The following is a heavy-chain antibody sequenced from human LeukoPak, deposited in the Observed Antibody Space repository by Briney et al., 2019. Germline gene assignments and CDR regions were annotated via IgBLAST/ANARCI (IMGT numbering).Heavy chain of an antibody. V-gene: IGHV3-7*01. D-gene: IGHD4-11*01. CDR2: VQNIGGET. Sequence: GGSLRLSCAGSGFTFSNSWMGWVRQAPGKGLEWVANVQNIGGETYYVDSVKGRFTISRDNAKNSVYLQMNSLGADDTAVYYCATYSILKAREFRYWGQGTLVTVTS. CDR3: ATYSILKAREFRY. J-gene: IGHJ1*01. CDR1: GFTFSNSW.